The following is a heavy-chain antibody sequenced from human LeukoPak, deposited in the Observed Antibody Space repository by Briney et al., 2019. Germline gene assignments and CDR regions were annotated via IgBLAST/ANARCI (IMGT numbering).Heavy chain of an antibody. D-gene: IGHD6-6*01. Sequence: GGSLRLSCAASGFTFSDYYMSWIRQAPGKGLEWVSYISSSGSTIYYADSVKGRFTISRDNAKNSLYLQMNSLRADDTAVYYCASSIAARPLCYWGQGTLVTVSS. CDR1: GFTFSDYY. V-gene: IGHV3-11*04. J-gene: IGHJ4*02. CDR3: ASSIAARPLCY. CDR2: ISSSGSTI.